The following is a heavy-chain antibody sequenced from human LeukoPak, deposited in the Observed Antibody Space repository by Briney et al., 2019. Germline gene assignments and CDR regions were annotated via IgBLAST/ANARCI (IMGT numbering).Heavy chain of an antibody. CDR2: INAGNGYT. J-gene: IGHJ3*02. D-gene: IGHD3-3*01. CDR1: GYTFTNYA. Sequence: ASVKVSCKASGYTFTNYAMHWVRQAPGQRLEWMGWINAGNGYTKYSRKFQGRVTITRDTSATTAYMELSSLRSEDTAVYYCATFSWLLFAFDIWGQGTMVTVSS. V-gene: IGHV1-3*01. CDR3: ATFSWLLFAFDI.